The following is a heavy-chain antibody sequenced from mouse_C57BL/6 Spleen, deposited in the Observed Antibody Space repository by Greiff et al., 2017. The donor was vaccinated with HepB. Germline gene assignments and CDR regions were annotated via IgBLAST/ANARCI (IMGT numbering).Heavy chain of an antibody. D-gene: IGHD1-1*01. CDR1: GFSLTSYG. V-gene: IGHV2-2*01. Sequence: VKLMESGPGLVQPSQSLSITCTVSGFSLTSYGVHWVRQSPGKGLEWLGVIWSGGSTDYNGAFISRLSISKDNSKSQVFFKMNSLQADDTAIYYCARNYDYGSSYSAMDYWGQGTSVTVSS. CDR3: ARNYDYGSSYSAMDY. CDR2: IWSGGST. J-gene: IGHJ4*01.